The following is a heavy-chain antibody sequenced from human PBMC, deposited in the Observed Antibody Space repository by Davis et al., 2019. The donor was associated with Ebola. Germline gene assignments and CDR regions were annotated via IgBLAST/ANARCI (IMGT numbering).Heavy chain of an antibody. CDR2: IWYDGSIK. V-gene: IGHV3-33*01. CDR1: GFTFSSYG. Sequence: GESLKISCAASGFTFSSYGMHWVRQAPGKGLEWVAVIWYDGSIKYYADSVKGRFTISRDNSKNTLYRQMNSLRAEDTAVYYCASGYSGSYYHGMDVWGQGTTVTVSS. J-gene: IGHJ6*02. D-gene: IGHD5-12*01. CDR3: ASGYSGSYYHGMDV.